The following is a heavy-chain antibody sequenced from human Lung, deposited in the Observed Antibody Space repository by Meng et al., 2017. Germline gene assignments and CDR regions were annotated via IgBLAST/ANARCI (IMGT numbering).Heavy chain of an antibody. V-gene: IGHV4-34*01. CDR2: INHGGST. D-gene: IGHD3-10*01. CDR3: ARERHSTIIRGVIDF. CDR1: GGSISGSY. Sequence: HVQLPVWGAGLLRPSENLSLPGAVYGGSISGSYWSWIRQSPAKGLEWIGKINHGGSTNYNPSLESRVTISVDTPKNQFSLRLTSMTVADTAVYYCARERHSTIIRGVIDFWGQGALVTVSS. J-gene: IGHJ4*02.